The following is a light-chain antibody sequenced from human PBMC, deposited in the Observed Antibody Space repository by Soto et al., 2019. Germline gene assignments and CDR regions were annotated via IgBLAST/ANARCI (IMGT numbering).Light chain of an antibody. J-gene: IGKJ4*01. CDR2: GTS. Sequence: EIVLTQSPGTLSLSPGERATLSCRANQSVPRSYLAWYQQKPGQAPRLLIYGTSSRATGIPDRFSGSGSGTDFTLTISRLEPADFVVYYCQQYGSSPPLTFGGGTKVDIK. V-gene: IGKV3-20*01. CDR3: QQYGSSPPLT. CDR1: QSVPRSY.